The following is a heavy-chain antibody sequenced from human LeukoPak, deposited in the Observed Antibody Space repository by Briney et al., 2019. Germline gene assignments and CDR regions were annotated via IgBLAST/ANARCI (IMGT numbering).Heavy chain of an antibody. Sequence: SETLSLTCTVSGGSISSYYWGWIRQPPGKGLEWIGSIYHSGSTYYNPSLKSRVTISVDTSKNQFSLKLSSVTAADTAVYYCARGRDEMATMGCDYWGQGTLVTVSS. D-gene: IGHD5-24*01. V-gene: IGHV4-38-2*02. CDR2: IYHSGST. J-gene: IGHJ4*02. CDR3: ARGRDEMATMGCDY. CDR1: GGSISSYY.